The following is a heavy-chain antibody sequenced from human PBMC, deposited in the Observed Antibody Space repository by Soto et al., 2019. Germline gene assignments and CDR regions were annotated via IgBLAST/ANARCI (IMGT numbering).Heavy chain of an antibody. CDR3: ARGGLVVVPDAIRKYYYGMDV. D-gene: IGHD2-2*02. J-gene: IGHJ6*02. CDR1: GFTFSSYT. CDR2: IRSSSSDI. Sequence: PGGSLRLSCAASGFTFSSYTMNWVRQAPGKGLEWVSTIRSSSSDIYYADSLKGRFTISRDNAKNSLYLQMNSLRAEDTAVYYCARGGLVVVPDAIRKYYYGMDVWGQGTTVTVSS. V-gene: IGHV3-21*01.